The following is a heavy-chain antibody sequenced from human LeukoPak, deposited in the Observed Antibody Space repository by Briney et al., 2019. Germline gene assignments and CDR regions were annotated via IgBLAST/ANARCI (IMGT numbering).Heavy chain of an antibody. Sequence: GASVKVSCKASGGTFSSYAISWVRQAPGQGLEWMGGIIPIFGTANYAQKFQGRVTITADESTSTAYMELSSLRSEDTAVYYCARDQGWGSSWYYYGMDVWGQGTTVTVSS. J-gene: IGHJ6*02. V-gene: IGHV1-69*01. CDR3: ARDQGWGSSWYYYGMDV. CDR2: IIPIFGTA. CDR1: GGTFSSYA. D-gene: IGHD6-13*01.